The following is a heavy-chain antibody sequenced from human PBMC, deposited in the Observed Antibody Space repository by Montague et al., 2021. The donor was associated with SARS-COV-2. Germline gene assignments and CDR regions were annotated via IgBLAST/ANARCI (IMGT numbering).Heavy chain of an antibody. V-gene: IGHV3-33*01. CDR1: GFTFINYG. J-gene: IGHJ4*02. CDR2: IWYAGSTK. Sequence: SLRLSCAASGFTFINYGMHWVRHAPGKGLEWVAVIWYAGSTKYYADSVKGRFTISRDKSKNTLYLQLNSLRAEDTAVYYCAVDCPSGGDCYRDYWGQGTLVTVSS. CDR3: AVDCPSGGDCYRDY. D-gene: IGHD2-21*02.